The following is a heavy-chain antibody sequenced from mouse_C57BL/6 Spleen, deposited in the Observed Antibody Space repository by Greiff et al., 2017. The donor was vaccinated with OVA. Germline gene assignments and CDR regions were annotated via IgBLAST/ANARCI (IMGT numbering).Heavy chain of an antibody. J-gene: IGHJ1*03. CDR2: ISNGGGST. CDR3: ARQGYGRSFYWYFDV. V-gene: IGHV5-12*01. Sequence: DVQLVESGGGLVQPGGSLKLSCAASGFTFSDYYMYWVRQTPEKRLEWVAYISNGGGSTYYPDTVKGRFTISRDNAKNTLYLQMSRLKSEDTAMYYCARQGYGRSFYWYFDVWGTGTTVTVSS. CDR1: GFTFSDYY. D-gene: IGHD1-1*01.